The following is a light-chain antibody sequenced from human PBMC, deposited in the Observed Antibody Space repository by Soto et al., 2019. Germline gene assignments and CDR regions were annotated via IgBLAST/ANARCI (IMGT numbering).Light chain of an antibody. J-gene: IGLJ2*01. Sequence: QSVLTQPASVSGSPGQSITISCTGTSSDVGGYNYVSWYQQHPGKAPKLMIYDVSNRPSGVSNRFSGSKSGNTASLTISGLQAEDEADYYCSSYTSSSTPAFGGGTKLTDL. CDR3: SSYTSSSTPA. CDR2: DVS. V-gene: IGLV2-14*01. CDR1: SSDVGGYNY.